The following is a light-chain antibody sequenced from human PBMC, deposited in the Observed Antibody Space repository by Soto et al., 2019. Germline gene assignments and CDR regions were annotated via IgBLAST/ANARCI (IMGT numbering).Light chain of an antibody. CDR2: DVS. V-gene: IGLV2-14*01. J-gene: IGLJ1*01. CDR1: SSDVGGYNY. Sequence: QSALTQPASVSGSPGQSITISCTGTSSDVGGYNYVSWYQQHPGKAPKLMIYDVSNRPSGVSNRFSGSKSGNTAFLTISGLQAEDEADYYCSSYTRSSNYVFGTGTKLTVL. CDR3: SSYTRSSNYV.